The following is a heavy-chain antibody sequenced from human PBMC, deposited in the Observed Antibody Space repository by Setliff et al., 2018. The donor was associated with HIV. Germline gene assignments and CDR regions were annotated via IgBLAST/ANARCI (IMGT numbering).Heavy chain of an antibody. CDR3: ARDHGSFDY. J-gene: IGHJ4*02. CDR1: GGSISTYY. Sequence: SETLSLTCTVSGGSISTYYWSWIRQPPGKGLEWIATIYFRGSAYYNPSLRSRVTISVDTSKNQFSLKLSSVTAADTAVYYCARDHGSFDYWGQGTLVTVSS. V-gene: IGHV4-59*12. D-gene: IGHD3-10*01. CDR2: IYFRGSA.